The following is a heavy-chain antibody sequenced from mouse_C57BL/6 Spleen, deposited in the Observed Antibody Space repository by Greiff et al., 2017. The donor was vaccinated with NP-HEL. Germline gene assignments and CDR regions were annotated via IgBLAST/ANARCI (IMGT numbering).Heavy chain of an antibody. D-gene: IGHD1-1*01. Sequence: EVKLQESGAELVRPGASVKLSCTASGFNIKDYYMHWVKQRPEQGLEWIGRIDPEDGDTEYAPKFQGKATMTADTSSNTAYLQLSSLTSEDTAVYYCTTPLITTVVATNYYAMDYWGQGTSVTVSS. CDR3: TTPLITTVVATNYYAMDY. V-gene: IGHV14-1*01. CDR2: IDPEDGDT. J-gene: IGHJ4*01. CDR1: GFNIKDYY.